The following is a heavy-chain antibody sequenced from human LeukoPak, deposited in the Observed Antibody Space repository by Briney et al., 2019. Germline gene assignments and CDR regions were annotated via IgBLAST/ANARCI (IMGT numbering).Heavy chain of an antibody. Sequence: PGGSLRLSCAASGFTFSSYWMSWVRQAPGKGLEWVANINQDGSGKYYVDSVKGRFTISRDNAKNSLYLQMNSLRAEDTAVYYCGRVVGAGYFDLWGRGTLVTVSS. D-gene: IGHD1-26*01. J-gene: IGHJ2*01. CDR2: INQDGSGK. CDR3: GRVVGAGYFDL. V-gene: IGHV3-7*01. CDR1: GFTFSSYW.